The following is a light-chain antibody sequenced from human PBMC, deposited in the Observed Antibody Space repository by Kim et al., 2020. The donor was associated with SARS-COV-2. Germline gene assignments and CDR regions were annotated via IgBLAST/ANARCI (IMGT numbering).Light chain of an antibody. CDR2: GAS. Sequence: STGERATPSCRASQGVSSSYLAWYQQKPGQSPRLLIYGASSRATGIPDRVSGSGSGTDFTLTISRLEPEDFAVYYCQQYGSSQWTFGQGTKVDIK. V-gene: IGKV3-20*01. CDR1: QGVSSSY. CDR3: QQYGSSQWT. J-gene: IGKJ1*01.